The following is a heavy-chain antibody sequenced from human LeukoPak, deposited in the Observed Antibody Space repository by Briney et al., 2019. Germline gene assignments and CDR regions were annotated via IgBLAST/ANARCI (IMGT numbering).Heavy chain of an antibody. CDR2: IRSKAYGGTT. Sequence: GGSLRLSCTASGFTFGDYAMSWVRQAPGKGLEWVGFIRSKAYGGTTEYAASVKGRFTVSRDDSKSIAYLQMNSLKTKDTAVYYCTRDSYDSSGYSSYWGQGTLVTVSS. J-gene: IGHJ4*02. CDR3: TRDSYDSSGYSSY. D-gene: IGHD3-22*01. V-gene: IGHV3-49*04. CDR1: GFTFGDYA.